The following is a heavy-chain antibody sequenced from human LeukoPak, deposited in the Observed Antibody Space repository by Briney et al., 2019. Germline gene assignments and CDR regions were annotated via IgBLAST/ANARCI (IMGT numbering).Heavy chain of an antibody. CDR3: AKDGGLWVSAHWGDS. CDR2: ITTGDGNT. J-gene: IGHJ4*02. Sequence: GGSLRLSCTASGFTFSSYTMTWVRKAPGKGLKWVSTITTGDGNTYYADSVKGRFTVSRDDSKNTLYLQMNSLRAEDTAVYYCAKDGGLWVSAHWGDSWGRGTLVTVSS. CDR1: GFTFSSYT. V-gene: IGHV3-23*01. D-gene: IGHD7-27*01.